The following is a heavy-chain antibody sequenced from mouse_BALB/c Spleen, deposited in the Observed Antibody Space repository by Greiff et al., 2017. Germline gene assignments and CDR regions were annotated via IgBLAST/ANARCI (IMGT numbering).Heavy chain of an antibody. V-gene: IGHV5-4*02. Sequence: EVKVEESGGGLVKPGGSLKLSCAASGFTFSDYYMYWVRQTPEKRLEWVATISDGGSYTYYPDSVKGRFTISRDNAKNNLYLQMSSLKSEDTAMYYCAREGGTTVGFDYWGQGTTLTVSS. D-gene: IGHD1-1*01. CDR2: ISDGGSYT. CDR1: GFTFSDYY. J-gene: IGHJ2*01. CDR3: AREGGTTVGFDY.